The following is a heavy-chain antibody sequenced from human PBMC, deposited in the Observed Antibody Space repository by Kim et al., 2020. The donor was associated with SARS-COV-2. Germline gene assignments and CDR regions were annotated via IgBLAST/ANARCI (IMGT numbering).Heavy chain of an antibody. J-gene: IGHJ4*02. CDR3: ARHTSSGLTLFDY. CDR2: IYYSGST. D-gene: IGHD6-19*01. V-gene: IGHV4-39*01. CDR1: GCSISSSSYY. Sequence: SETLSLTCTVSGCSISSSSYYWGWIRQLPGKGLEWIGSIYYSGSTYYNPSLKSRVTISVDTSKNQFSLKLSSVTAADTAVYYCARHTSSGLTLFDYWGQGTLVTVSS.